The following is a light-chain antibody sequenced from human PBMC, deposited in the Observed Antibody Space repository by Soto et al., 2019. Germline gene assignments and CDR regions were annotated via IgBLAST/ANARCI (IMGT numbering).Light chain of an antibody. V-gene: IGLV1-40*01. CDR1: SSNIGAGYD. Sequence: QSVLTQPPSVSGAPGQRVTISCTGSSSNIGAGYDVHWYHQLPGTAPKLLIYGNNNRPSGVPDRFSGSKSGTSASLAITGLQAEDEADFYCQSYDSSRSAWVFGGGTTLTVL. J-gene: IGLJ3*02. CDR3: QSYDSSRSAWV. CDR2: GNN.